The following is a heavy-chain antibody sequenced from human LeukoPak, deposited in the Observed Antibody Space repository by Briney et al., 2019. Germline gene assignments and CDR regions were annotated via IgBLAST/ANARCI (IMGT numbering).Heavy chain of an antibody. V-gene: IGHV4-34*01. CDR1: GGSFSGYY. Sequence: SETLSLTCAVYGGSFSGYYWSWIRQPPGKGLEWIGEINHSGSTNYNPSLKSRVTISVDTSKNQFSLKLSSVTAADTALYSRARGGTVTNFWGQGTLVTVSS. CDR2: INHSGST. CDR3: ARGGTVTNF. J-gene: IGHJ4*02. D-gene: IGHD4-17*01.